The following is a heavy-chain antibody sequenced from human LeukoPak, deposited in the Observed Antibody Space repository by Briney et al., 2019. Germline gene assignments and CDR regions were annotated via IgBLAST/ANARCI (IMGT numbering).Heavy chain of an antibody. CDR2: INSDASVT. CDR1: GFTFSNYW. J-gene: IGHJ4*02. Sequence: PGGSLRLSCAASGFTFSNYWMHWVRQTPGKGLVWVSRINSDASVTTYADSVKGRFTISRDNAKNTLYLQMNSLRAEDTAVYYCARGPSGYHNTGGQGTLVTVSS. D-gene: IGHD5-12*01. CDR3: ARGPSGYHNT. V-gene: IGHV3-74*01.